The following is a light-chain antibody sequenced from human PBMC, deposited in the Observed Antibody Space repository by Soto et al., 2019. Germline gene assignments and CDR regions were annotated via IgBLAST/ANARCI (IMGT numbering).Light chain of an antibody. CDR1: KLGDKY. CDR2: QDS. CDR3: QAWDSSRPVV. Sequence: SYELTQPPSVSVSPGQTASITCSGDKLGDKYACWYQQKPGQSPVLVIYQDSKRPSGIPERFSGSNSGNTATLTISGTQAMDEADYYCQAWDSSRPVVFVGGTKLTVL. J-gene: IGLJ2*01. V-gene: IGLV3-1*01.